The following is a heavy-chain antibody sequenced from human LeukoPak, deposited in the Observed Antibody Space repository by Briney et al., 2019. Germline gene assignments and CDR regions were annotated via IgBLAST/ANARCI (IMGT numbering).Heavy chain of an antibody. Sequence: SVKVSCKASGGTFSSYAISWVRQAPGQGLEWMGRIIPILGIANYAQKFQGRVTITADKSTSTAYMELSSLRSEDTAVHYCASRYSSSWYQYYWGQGTLVTVSS. V-gene: IGHV1-69*04. D-gene: IGHD6-13*01. CDR1: GGTFSSYA. CDR2: IIPILGIA. CDR3: ASRYSSSWYQYY. J-gene: IGHJ4*02.